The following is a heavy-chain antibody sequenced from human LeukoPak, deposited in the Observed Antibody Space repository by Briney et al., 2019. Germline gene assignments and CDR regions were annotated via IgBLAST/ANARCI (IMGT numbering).Heavy chain of an antibody. D-gene: IGHD1-14*01. CDR2: INHSGST. J-gene: IGHJ5*02. CDR1: GGSFSGYY. CDR3: ARGRKNRIISRITVWFDP. Sequence: SETLSLTCAVYGGSFSGYYWSWIRQPPGKGLEWIGEINHSGSTNYNPSLKSRVTISVDTSKNQFSLKLSSVTAADTAVYYCARGRKNRIISRITVWFDPWGQGTLVTVSS. V-gene: IGHV4-34*01.